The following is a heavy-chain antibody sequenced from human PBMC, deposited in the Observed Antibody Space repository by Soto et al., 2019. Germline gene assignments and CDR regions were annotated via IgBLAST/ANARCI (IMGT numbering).Heavy chain of an antibody. CDR3: ARDRPRYYDFWSGYSDFDY. CDR1: GYTFTSYG. J-gene: IGHJ4*02. V-gene: IGHV1-18*01. Sequence: ASVEVSCKXSGYTFTSYGISWVRQAPGQGLEWMGWISAYNGNTNYAQKLQGRVTMTTDTSTSTAYMELRSLRSDDTAVYYCARDRPRYYDFWSGYSDFDYWGQGTLVTVSS. CDR2: ISAYNGNT. D-gene: IGHD3-3*01.